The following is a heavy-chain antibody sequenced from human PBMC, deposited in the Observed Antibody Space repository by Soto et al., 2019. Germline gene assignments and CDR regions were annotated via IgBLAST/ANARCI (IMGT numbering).Heavy chain of an antibody. CDR3: AKSMGGEAKKRPTIDDAFDI. CDR1: GFTFSSYA. D-gene: IGHD3-16*01. J-gene: IGHJ3*02. CDR2: ISGSGGST. V-gene: IGHV3-23*01. Sequence: GGSLRLSCAASGFTFSSYAMSWVRQAPGKGLEWVSAISGSGGSTYYADSVKGRFTISRDNSKNTLYLQMNSLRAEDTAVYYCAKSMGGEAKKRPTIDDAFDIWGQGTMVTVSS.